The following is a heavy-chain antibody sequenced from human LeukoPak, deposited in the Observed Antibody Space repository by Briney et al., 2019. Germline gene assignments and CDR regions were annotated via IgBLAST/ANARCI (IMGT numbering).Heavy chain of an antibody. CDR2: ISSSSSYI. CDR1: GFTFSSYN. V-gene: IGHV3-21*01. D-gene: IGHD5-24*01. Sequence: GGSLRLSCAASGFTFSSYNMNWVRQAPGKGLEWVSSISSSSSYIYYADSVKGRFTISRDNAKNSLYLQMNSLRAEDMAVYYCARDGEMATFYFDYWGQGTLVTVSS. CDR3: ARDGEMATFYFDY. J-gene: IGHJ4*02.